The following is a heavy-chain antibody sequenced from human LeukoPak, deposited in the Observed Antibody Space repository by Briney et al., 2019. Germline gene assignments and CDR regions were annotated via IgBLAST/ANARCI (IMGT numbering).Heavy chain of an antibody. CDR1: GGSISSSSYY. J-gene: IGHJ4*02. CDR2: IHYSGST. Sequence: SETLSLTCTVSGGSISSSSYYWGWIRQPPGKGLEWIGSIHYSGSTYYNPSLRSRVTISVDTSKNQFSLKLSSVTAADTAVYYCARVEVYYDSSGQGAYYFDYWGQGTLVTVSS. V-gene: IGHV4-39*07. D-gene: IGHD3-22*01. CDR3: ARVEVYYDSSGQGAYYFDY.